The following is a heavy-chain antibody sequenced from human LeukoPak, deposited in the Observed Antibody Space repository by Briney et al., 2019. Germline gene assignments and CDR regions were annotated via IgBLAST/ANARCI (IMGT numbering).Heavy chain of an antibody. D-gene: IGHD4-17*01. CDR3: ARGGGDYGDYPAAFDI. CDR2: IYYSGST. V-gene: IGHV4-30-4*08. Sequence: SETLSLTCTVSGGSIGSGDYYWSWIRQPPGKGLEWIGYIYYSGSTYYNPSLKSRVTISVDTSKNQFSLKLSSVTAADTAVYYCARGGGDYGDYPAAFDIWGQGTMVTVSS. CDR1: GGSIGSGDYY. J-gene: IGHJ3*02.